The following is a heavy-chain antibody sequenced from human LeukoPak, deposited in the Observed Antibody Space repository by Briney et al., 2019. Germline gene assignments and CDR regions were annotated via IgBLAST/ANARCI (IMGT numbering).Heavy chain of an antibody. Sequence: GGSLRLSCAASGFTFSGSAMHWVRQASGKGLEWVGRIRSKANSYATAYAASVKGRFTISRDDSKNTAYLQMNSLKTEDTAVYYCTRQRRELPGFDYWGQGTLDTVSS. V-gene: IGHV3-73*01. CDR3: TRQRRELPGFDY. J-gene: IGHJ4*02. CDR2: IRSKANSYAT. CDR1: GFTFSGSA. D-gene: IGHD1-26*01.